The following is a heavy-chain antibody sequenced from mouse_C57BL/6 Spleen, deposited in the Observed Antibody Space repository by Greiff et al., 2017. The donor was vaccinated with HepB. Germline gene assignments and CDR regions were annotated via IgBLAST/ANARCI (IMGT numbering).Heavy chain of an antibody. CDR2: ISDGGSYT. CDR3: AREGGYAMDY. CDR1: GFTFSSYA. V-gene: IGHV5-4*01. Sequence: EVKLMESGGGLVKPGGSLKLSCAASGFTFSSYAMSWVRQTPEKRLEWVATISDGGSYTYYPDNVKGRFTISRDNAKNNLYLQMSQLKSEDTAMYYFAREGGYAMDYWGQGTSVTVSS. J-gene: IGHJ4*01.